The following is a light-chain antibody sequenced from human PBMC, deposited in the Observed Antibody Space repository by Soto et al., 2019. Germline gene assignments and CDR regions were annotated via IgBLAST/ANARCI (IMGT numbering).Light chain of an antibody. Sequence: QSVLTQPPSVSGAPGQRITISCTGLSSSIGAGYGVHWYQHLPGTAPRLLISRNSNRPSGVPDRFSGSKSGTSASLAIAGLQAEDEADYYCQSYDSSLNVYVFGTGTKVTVL. CDR2: RNS. V-gene: IGLV1-40*01. J-gene: IGLJ1*01. CDR3: QSYDSSLNVYV. CDR1: SSSIGAGYG.